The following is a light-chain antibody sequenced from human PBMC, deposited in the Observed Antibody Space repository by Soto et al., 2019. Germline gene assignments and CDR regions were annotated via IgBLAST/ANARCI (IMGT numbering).Light chain of an antibody. J-gene: IGKJ1*01. Sequence: DIQMTQSPSILSASVGDRVTITCRASQSISSWLAWYQQKPGKAPNLLIYDASTLERGVPSRFSGTGSGTEFTLTIDRLQPDDFATYYCQQYHTSSITFGQGTKVDI. V-gene: IGKV1-5*01. CDR2: DAS. CDR1: QSISSW. CDR3: QQYHTSSIT.